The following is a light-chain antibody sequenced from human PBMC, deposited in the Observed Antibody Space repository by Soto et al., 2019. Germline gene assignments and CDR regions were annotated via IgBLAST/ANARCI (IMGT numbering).Light chain of an antibody. CDR2: AAA. J-gene: IGKJ1*01. Sequence: DIQMTQSPSSLSASVGDRVTITCRASQGIGSYLAWFQQKPGEAPKSLIYAAASLQSGVPSKFSGSGSGTDFTLTISSLQPEDFATYYCQQYNSHPWTFGQGTKVKIK. CDR3: QQYNSHPWT. CDR1: QGIGSY. V-gene: IGKV1-16*02.